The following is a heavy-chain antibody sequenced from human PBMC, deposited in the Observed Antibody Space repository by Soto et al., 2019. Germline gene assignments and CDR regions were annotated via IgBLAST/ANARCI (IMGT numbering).Heavy chain of an antibody. Sequence: GESLKISCKGSGYSFTSYWIGWVRQMPGKGLEWMGLIYPGDSDTRYSPSFQGQVTISADKSISTAYRQWSSLKASDTAMYYCARLGSGSSFYYCYGMDVWGQGTTVTVSS. V-gene: IGHV5-51*01. CDR1: GYSFTSYW. D-gene: IGHD6-19*01. CDR3: ARLGSGSSFYYCYGMDV. CDR2: IYPGDSDT. J-gene: IGHJ6*02.